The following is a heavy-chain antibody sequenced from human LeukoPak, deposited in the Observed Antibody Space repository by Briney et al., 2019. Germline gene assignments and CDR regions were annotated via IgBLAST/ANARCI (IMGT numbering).Heavy chain of an antibody. V-gene: IGHV4-39*07. J-gene: IGHJ4*02. Sequence: KTSETLSLTCTVSGGSIRSSYYYWSWIRQPPGKGLEWIGEINHSGSTNYNPSLKSRVTISVDTSKKQFSLKLSSVTAADTAVYYCVTYYFDSSGPKKNYWGQGTLVTVSS. CDR1: GGSIRSSYYY. D-gene: IGHD3-22*01. CDR2: INHSGST. CDR3: VTYYFDSSGPKKNY.